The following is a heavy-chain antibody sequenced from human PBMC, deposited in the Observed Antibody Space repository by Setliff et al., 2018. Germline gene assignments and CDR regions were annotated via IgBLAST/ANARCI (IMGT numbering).Heavy chain of an antibody. V-gene: IGHV3-23*01. J-gene: IGHJ4*02. CDR1: GFTFSSYA. CDR3: AKPQVELRWGFES. D-gene: IGHD1-7*01. CDR2: ISSSGGST. Sequence: GSLRLSCAASGFTFSSYAMSWVRQAPGKGLEWVSAISSSGGSTYYADSVKGRFTIFRDGSKNTLYLHMTSLRAEDTAVYYCAKPQVELRWGFESWGQGTPVTVSS.